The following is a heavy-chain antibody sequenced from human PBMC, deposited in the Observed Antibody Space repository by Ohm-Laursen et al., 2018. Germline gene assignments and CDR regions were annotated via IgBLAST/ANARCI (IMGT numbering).Heavy chain of an antibody. J-gene: IGHJ4*02. CDR1: GFTFSDYW. Sequence: SLSLSCTASGFTFSDYWMSWVRQAPGKGLEWVANIKQDGSEKYFLDSVKGRFTFSRDNAKNSVSLQMNSMRGEDTAVYYCARGSGTPWGLYFDHWGQGALVTVSS. V-gene: IGHV3-7*01. CDR3: ARGSGTPWGLYFDH. CDR2: IKQDGSEK. D-gene: IGHD1/OR15-1a*01.